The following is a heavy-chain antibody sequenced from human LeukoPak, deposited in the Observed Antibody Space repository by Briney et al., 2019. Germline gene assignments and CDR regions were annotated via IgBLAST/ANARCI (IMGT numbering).Heavy chain of an antibody. CDR3: ASSLSSFGYRDFDY. Sequence: TGGSLRLSCAASGFTISSYGMHWVRKATGKGLEWVAVIWYDGSNKHYADSVRGRFTISRDNSKNTLYLQMNSLRAEDTAIYHCASSLSSFGYRDFDYWAREPWSPSPQ. CDR1: GFTISSYG. J-gene: IGHJ4*02. CDR2: IWYDGSNK. D-gene: IGHD3-16*02. V-gene: IGHV3-33*01.